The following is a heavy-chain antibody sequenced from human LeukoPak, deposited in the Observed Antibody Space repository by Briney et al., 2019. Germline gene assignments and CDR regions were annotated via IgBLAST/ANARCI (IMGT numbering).Heavy chain of an antibody. Sequence: SETLSLTCILSGGSISSTSYYWGWIRQPPGKGLEWIGSFYSGGRTYYNPSLKSRVTISVDTSKNQFSLKLTSVTAADTAVYYCATSPYYYYDSSGPYSFDYWGQGTLFTVSS. D-gene: IGHD3-22*01. CDR1: GGSISSTSYY. CDR3: ATSPYYYYDSSGPYSFDY. CDR2: FYSGGRT. V-gene: IGHV4-39*01. J-gene: IGHJ4*02.